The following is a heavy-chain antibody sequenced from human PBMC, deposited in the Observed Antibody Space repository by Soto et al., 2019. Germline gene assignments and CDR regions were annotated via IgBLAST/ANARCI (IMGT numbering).Heavy chain of an antibody. J-gene: IGHJ6*02. CDR1: GFTFSSYA. CDR2: ISGSGGST. V-gene: IGHV3-23*01. D-gene: IGHD1-20*01. CDR3: AKDGAYNWSPGYYYGMDV. Sequence: EVQLLESGGGLVQPGGSLRLSCAASGFTFSSYAMSWVRQAPGKGLEWVSAISGSGGSTYYADSVKGRFTISRDNSKNTLYLKMNSLRAEDTAVYYCAKDGAYNWSPGYYYGMDVWCQGTTVTVSS.